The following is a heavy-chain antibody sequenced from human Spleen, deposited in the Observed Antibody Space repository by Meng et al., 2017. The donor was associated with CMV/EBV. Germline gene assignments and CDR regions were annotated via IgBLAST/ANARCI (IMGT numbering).Heavy chain of an antibody. J-gene: IGHJ6*02. D-gene: IGHD6-13*01. Sequence: SETLSLTCIVSGGSINSGGYYWSWIRQLPGKDLEWIGYIFHSGSAYSNPSLKSRLTISVDTSKNQFSLRLGSVTAADTAVYYCAREGSGSSRFGYYGLDVWGQGTTVTVSS. CDR2: IFHSGSA. CDR3: AREGSGSSRFGYYGLDV. CDR1: GGSINSGGYY. V-gene: IGHV4-31*03.